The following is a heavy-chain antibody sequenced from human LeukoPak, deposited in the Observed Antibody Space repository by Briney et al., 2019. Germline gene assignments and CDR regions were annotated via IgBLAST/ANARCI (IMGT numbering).Heavy chain of an antibody. Sequence: GGSLRLSCAASGFTFSSYSMNWVRQTPGKGLEWVSAISGGGDITYYADSVTGRFTISRDNSKDTLFLQMHSLRPGDTAVYYCVREDTPATVNWGQGTLVTISS. D-gene: IGHD2-15*01. J-gene: IGHJ4*02. CDR1: GFTFSSYS. CDR3: VREDTPATVN. CDR2: ISGGGDIT. V-gene: IGHV3-23*01.